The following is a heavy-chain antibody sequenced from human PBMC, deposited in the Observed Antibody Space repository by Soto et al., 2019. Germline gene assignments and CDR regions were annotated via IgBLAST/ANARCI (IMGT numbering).Heavy chain of an antibody. CDR3: AHAYGGRSRY. CDR2: IYWDDSK. CDR1: GFSLPTDRVG. V-gene: IGHV2-5*02. J-gene: IGHJ4*02. Sequence: QITLKESGPTLVKPTQTLTLTCTFSGFSLPTDRVGVGWIRQPPGKALEWLAVIYWDDSKTYRPSLKSRLTITKDTSKHQVALTMPDMDPVDTATYYCAHAYGGRSRYWGQGTLVTVSS. D-gene: IGHD1-26*01.